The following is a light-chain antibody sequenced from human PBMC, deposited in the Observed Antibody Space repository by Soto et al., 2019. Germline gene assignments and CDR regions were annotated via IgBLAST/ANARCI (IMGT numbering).Light chain of an antibody. CDR1: QDISNY. CDR2: DAS. Sequence: DIQMTQSPSSLSASVGDRVTITCQASQDISNYLNWYQQKPGKAPKVLIHDASDLETGVPSRFSGSGSGTNFTVTISRLQPDDFASYYCQQYNSLVSFGGGTKVQT. CDR3: QQYNSLVS. V-gene: IGKV1-33*01. J-gene: IGKJ4*01.